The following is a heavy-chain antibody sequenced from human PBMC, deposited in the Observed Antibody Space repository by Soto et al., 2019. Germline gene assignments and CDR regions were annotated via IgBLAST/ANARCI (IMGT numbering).Heavy chain of an antibody. CDR1: GGTFSSYA. Sequence: ASVKVSCKASGGTFSSYAISWVRQAPGQGLEWMGGIIPIFGTANYAQKFQGRVTITADESTSTAYMELSSLRSEDTAVYYCARLTTQGYCSSTSCYYYFDYWGQGTLVTVSS. CDR3: ARLTTQGYCSSTSCYYYFDY. D-gene: IGHD2-2*01. V-gene: IGHV1-69*13. J-gene: IGHJ4*02. CDR2: IIPIFGTA.